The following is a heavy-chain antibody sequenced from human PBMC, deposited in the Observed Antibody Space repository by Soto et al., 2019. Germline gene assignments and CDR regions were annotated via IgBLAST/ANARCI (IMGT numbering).Heavy chain of an antibody. Sequence: GGSLRLSCAASGFTFSSYGMHWVRQAPGKGLEWVAVIWYDGSNKYYADSVKGRFTISRDNSKNTLYLQMNSLRAEDTAVYYCAREGWSGEWFDPWGQGTLVTVSS. CDR1: GFTFSSYG. J-gene: IGHJ5*02. V-gene: IGHV3-33*01. CDR2: IWYDGSNK. CDR3: AREGWSGEWFDP. D-gene: IGHD3-10*01.